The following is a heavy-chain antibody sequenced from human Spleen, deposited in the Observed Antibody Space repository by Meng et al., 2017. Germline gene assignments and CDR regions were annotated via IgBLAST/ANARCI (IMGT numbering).Heavy chain of an antibody. CDR3: ARGPTSLARAFDY. CDR1: GGSACTRY. Sequence: LSQWRAAQLKASGPSATLSCTSGGSACTRYYLWWLRPPPEGVVARLEINHSGSTNSNSSLECRGSLPLATSKNKLSLKLSSGTAADSAVYYCARGPTSLARAFDYWGQGTLVTVSS. V-gene: IGHV4-34*01. D-gene: IGHD1-1*01. J-gene: IGHJ4*02. CDR2: INHSGST.